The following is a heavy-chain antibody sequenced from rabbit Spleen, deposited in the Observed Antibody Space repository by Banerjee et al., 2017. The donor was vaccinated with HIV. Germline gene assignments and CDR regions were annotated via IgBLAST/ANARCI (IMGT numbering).Heavy chain of an antibody. D-gene: IGHD1-1*01. CDR1: GFDFSNYNF. J-gene: IGHJ6*01. V-gene: IGHV1S40*01. CDR3: ARSKTTNYIPYYGMDL. Sequence: QSLEESGGGLVKPGGTLTLTCTASGFDFSNYNFMCWVRQAPGKGLEWIACIDSGSRDFIYYASWAKGRFTISKPSSTTVTLQMTSLTAADTATYFCARSKTTNYIPYYGMDLWAQGPSSPS. CDR2: IDSGSRDFI.